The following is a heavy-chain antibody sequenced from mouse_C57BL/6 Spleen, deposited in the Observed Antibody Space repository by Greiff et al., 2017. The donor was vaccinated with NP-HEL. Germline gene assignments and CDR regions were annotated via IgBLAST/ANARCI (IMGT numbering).Heavy chain of an antibody. CDR2: IDPSDSYT. V-gene: IGHV1-59*01. D-gene: IGHD3-3*01. Sequence: QVQLQQPGAELVRPGTSVKLSCKASGYTFTSYWMHWVKQRPGRGLEWIGVIDPSDSYTNYNQKFKGKATLTVDTSSSTAYMQLSSLTSEDSAVYYCARRRGGLPSYAMDYWGQGTSVTVSS. CDR3: ARRRGGLPSYAMDY. J-gene: IGHJ4*01. CDR1: GYTFTSYW.